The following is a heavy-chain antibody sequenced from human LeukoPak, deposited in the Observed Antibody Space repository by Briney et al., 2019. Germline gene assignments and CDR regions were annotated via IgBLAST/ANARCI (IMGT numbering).Heavy chain of an antibody. J-gene: IGHJ4*02. D-gene: IGHD3-16*01. V-gene: IGHV1-2*02. Sequence: ASVKVSCKASGYTFTGYYMHWVRQAPGQGLEWMGWINPNTGGTNYAQKFQGRVTMTRDTSISTAYMELSRLRSDDTAVYYCARVGSPKLLGWNCYFDYWGQGTLVTVSS. CDR1: GYTFTGYY. CDR3: ARVGSPKLLGWNCYFDY. CDR2: INPNTGGT.